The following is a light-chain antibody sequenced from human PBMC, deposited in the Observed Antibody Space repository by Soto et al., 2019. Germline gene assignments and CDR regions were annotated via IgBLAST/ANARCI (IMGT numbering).Light chain of an antibody. CDR2: SAS. Sequence: DIQMTQSPSSLSASVGDRVTITCRASQGISSYLAWYQQRPGKVPRFLTHSASTLQSGVPSRFSATGSGTTFTLTISSLQPEDIATYYCQQLNRFPRTFGQGTKVEV. J-gene: IGKJ1*01. CDR1: QGISSY. V-gene: IGKV1-9*01. CDR3: QQLNRFPRT.